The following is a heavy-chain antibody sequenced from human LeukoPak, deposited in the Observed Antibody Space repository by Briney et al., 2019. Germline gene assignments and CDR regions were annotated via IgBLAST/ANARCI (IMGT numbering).Heavy chain of an antibody. CDR3: ARGEYDSIGYPLLGFDY. D-gene: IGHD3-22*01. Sequence: RGSLSLSRAASGLTFNDYWMNCVGQAAGRGGEWVGNIKQDGSEKKYVDSVKGRFTISRDNAKKSLYLQMNSLRAEDTAVYYCARGEYDSIGYPLLGFDYWGQGTLVTVSS. V-gene: IGHV3-7*01. CDR1: GLTFNDYW. CDR2: IKQDGSEK. J-gene: IGHJ4*02.